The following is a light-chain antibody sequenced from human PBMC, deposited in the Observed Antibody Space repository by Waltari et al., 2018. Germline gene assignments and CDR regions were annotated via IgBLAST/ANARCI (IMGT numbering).Light chain of an antibody. J-gene: IGLJ1*01. CDR3: QSYDSSLSGSYV. V-gene: IGLV1-40*01. Sequence: QSVLTPPPSVSGAPGQRVTIPCTGSSSNIGAGSDLPWSQQLPGTAPKLLIYGNSNRPSGVPDRFSGSKSGTSASLAITGLQAEDEADYYCQSYDSSLSGSYVFGTGTKVTVL. CDR2: GNS. CDR1: SSNIGAGSD.